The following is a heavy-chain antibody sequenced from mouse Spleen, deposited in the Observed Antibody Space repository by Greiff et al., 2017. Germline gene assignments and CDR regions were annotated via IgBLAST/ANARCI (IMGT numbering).Heavy chain of an antibody. Sequence: QVQLKQSGPGLVAPSQSLSITCTVSGFSLTSYGVDWVRQSPGKGLEWLGVIWGGGSTNYNSALKSRLSISKDNSKSQVFLKMNSLQTDDTAMYYCALYDGSPLWAMDYWGQGTSVTVSS. D-gene: IGHD2-1*01. CDR2: IWGGGST. CDR3: ALYDGSPLWAMDY. V-gene: IGHV2-6*01. J-gene: IGHJ4*01. CDR1: GFSLTSYG.